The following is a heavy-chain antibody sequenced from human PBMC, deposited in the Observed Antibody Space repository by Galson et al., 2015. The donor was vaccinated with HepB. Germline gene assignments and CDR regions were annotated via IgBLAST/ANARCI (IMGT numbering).Heavy chain of an antibody. Sequence: CAISGDSVSSNSAAWNWIRQSPSRGLEWLGRTYYRSKWYNDYAVSVKSRITINPDTSKNQFSLQLNSVTPEDTAVYYCARGRGDLLSYCSGGSCNVDAFDIWGQGTMVTVSS. J-gene: IGHJ3*02. CDR3: ARGRGDLLSYCSGGSCNVDAFDI. CDR1: GDSVSSNSAA. CDR2: TYYRSKWYN. D-gene: IGHD2-15*01. V-gene: IGHV6-1*01.